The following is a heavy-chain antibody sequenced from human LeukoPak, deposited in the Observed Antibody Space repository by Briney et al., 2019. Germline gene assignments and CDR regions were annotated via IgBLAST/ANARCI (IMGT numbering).Heavy chain of an antibody. CDR1: GFTFSSYW. V-gene: IGHV3-74*01. CDR3: ARDDRYGSGAGWFDP. D-gene: IGHD3-10*01. Sequence: TGGSLRLSCAASGFTFSSYWMHWVRQAPGKGLVWVSRINSDGSSTSYADSVKGRFTISRDNAKNSLYLQMNSLRAEDTAVYYCARDDRYGSGAGWFDPWGQGTLVTVSS. CDR2: INSDGSST. J-gene: IGHJ5*02.